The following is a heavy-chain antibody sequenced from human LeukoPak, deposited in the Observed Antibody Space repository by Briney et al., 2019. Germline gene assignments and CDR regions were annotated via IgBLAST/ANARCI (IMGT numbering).Heavy chain of an antibody. Sequence: PGGSLRLSCAASGFTFSDYYMSWIRQAPGKGLEWVSYISSSSSYTNYADSVKGRFTISRENAKNSLYLQMNSLRAEDTAVYYCAREGTTVAAGAFDFWGQGTRVTVSS. V-gene: IGHV3-11*06. CDR1: GFTFSDYY. CDR2: ISSSSSYT. J-gene: IGHJ3*01. CDR3: AREGTTVAAGAFDF. D-gene: IGHD1/OR15-1a*01.